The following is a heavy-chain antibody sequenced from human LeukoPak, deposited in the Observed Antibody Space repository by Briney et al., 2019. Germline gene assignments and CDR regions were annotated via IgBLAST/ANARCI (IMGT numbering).Heavy chain of an antibody. Sequence: SETLSLTCAVYGGSFSGYYWSWIRQPPGKGLEWIGEINHSGSTNYNPSLKSRVTISVDTSKNQFSLKLSSVTAADTAVYYCARATYLYYPRYYFDYWGQGTLVTVSS. CDR1: GGSFSGYY. V-gene: IGHV4-34*01. CDR2: INHSGST. CDR3: ARATYLYYPRYYFDY. J-gene: IGHJ4*02. D-gene: IGHD3-10*01.